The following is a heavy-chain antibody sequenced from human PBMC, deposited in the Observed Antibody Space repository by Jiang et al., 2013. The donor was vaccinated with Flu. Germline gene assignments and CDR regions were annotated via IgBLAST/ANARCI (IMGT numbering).Heavy chain of an antibody. CDR3: ARGAGMATLLKYYYGMDV. CDR1: GFTFSSYA. J-gene: IGHJ6*02. Sequence: VQLVESGGGVVQPGRSLRLSCAASGFTFSSYAMHWVRQAPGKGLEWVAVISYDGSNKYYADSVKGRFTISRDNSKNTLYLQMNSLRAEDTAVYYCARGAGMATLLKYYYGMDVWGQGTTVTVSS. V-gene: IGHV3-30-3*01. D-gene: IGHD5-24*01. CDR2: ISYDGSNK.